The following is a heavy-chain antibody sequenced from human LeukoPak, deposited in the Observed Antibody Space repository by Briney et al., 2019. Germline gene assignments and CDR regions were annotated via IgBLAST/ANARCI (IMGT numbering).Heavy chain of an antibody. CDR2: ISYDGSNK. Sequence: GGSLRLSCAASGFTFSSYAMHWVRQAPGKGLEWVAVISYDGSNKYYADSVKGRFTISRDNSKNTLYLQMNSLRAEDTAVYYCARAYSSGREAWFDPWGQGTLVTVSS. V-gene: IGHV3-30-3*01. CDR3: ARAYSSGREAWFDP. D-gene: IGHD6-19*01. J-gene: IGHJ5*02. CDR1: GFTFSSYA.